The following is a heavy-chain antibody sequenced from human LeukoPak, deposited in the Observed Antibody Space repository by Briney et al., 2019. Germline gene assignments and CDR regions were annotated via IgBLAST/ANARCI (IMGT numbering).Heavy chain of an antibody. CDR3: ASWTSSSSNY. J-gene: IGHJ4*02. Sequence: GGSLRLSCEVSGFTVSDAWMSWVRQAPGKGLEWVAHIKPDGSEKYYVDSVKGRFTISRDNAKNSLSLQMNSLRAEDTAVYYCASWTSSSSNYWGQGTLVTVSS. CDR2: IKPDGSEK. CDR1: GFTVSDAW. D-gene: IGHD6-6*01. V-gene: IGHV3-7*01.